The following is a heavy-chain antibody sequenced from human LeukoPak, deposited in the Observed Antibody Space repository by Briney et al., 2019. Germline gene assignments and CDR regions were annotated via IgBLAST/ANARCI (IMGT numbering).Heavy chain of an antibody. CDR3: AKKTIVGATVDAFDI. CDR1: GFTFSSYW. D-gene: IGHD1-26*01. Sequence: GGSLRLSCAASGFTFSSYWMHWVRQAPGKGLVWVSRINSDGSSTSYADSLKGRFTISRDNSKNTLYLQMNSLRAEDTAVYYCAKKTIVGATVDAFDIWGQGTMVIVSS. J-gene: IGHJ3*02. CDR2: INSDGSST. V-gene: IGHV3-74*01.